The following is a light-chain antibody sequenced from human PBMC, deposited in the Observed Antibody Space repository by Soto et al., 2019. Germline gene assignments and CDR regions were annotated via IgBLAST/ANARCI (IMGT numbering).Light chain of an antibody. V-gene: IGKV1-12*01. CDR2: AAS. CDR1: QGITSW. CDR3: QQTDSFPYT. J-gene: IGKJ2*01. Sequence: DIHMTQSPSSVSASVGDRVTITCRASQGITSWLVWYQQKPGKAPKLLICAASSLQSGVPSRFSGSGSGTDFSLTISSLQPEDFATYYCQQTDSFPYTFGRGTKVEIK.